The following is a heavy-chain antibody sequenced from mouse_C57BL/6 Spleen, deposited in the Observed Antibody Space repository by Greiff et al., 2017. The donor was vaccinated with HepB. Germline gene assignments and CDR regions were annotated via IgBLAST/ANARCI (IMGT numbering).Heavy chain of an antibody. J-gene: IGHJ3*01. D-gene: IGHD1-1*01. Sequence: QVQLQQPGTELVKPGASVKLSCKASGYTFTSYWMHWVKQRPGQGLEWIGNINPSNGGTNYNEKFKSKATLTVDKSSSTAYMQRSSLTSEDSAVYYCARLTTVVATDAYWGQGTLVTVSA. CDR1: GYTFTSYW. CDR3: ARLTTVVATDAY. CDR2: INPSNGGT. V-gene: IGHV1-53*01.